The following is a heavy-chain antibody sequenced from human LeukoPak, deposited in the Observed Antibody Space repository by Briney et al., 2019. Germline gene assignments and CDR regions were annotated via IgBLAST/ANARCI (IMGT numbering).Heavy chain of an antibody. J-gene: IGHJ6*03. V-gene: IGHV1-69*05. CDR1: GGTFSSYA. Sequence: PWASVKVSCKASGGTFSSYAISWVRQAPGQGLEWMGGIIPIFGTANYAQKFQGRVTITTDESTSTAYMELSSLRSEDTAVYYCARGERWLQSNYYYYYMDVWGKGTTVTVSS. D-gene: IGHD5-24*01. CDR3: ARGERWLQSNYYYYYMDV. CDR2: IIPIFGTA.